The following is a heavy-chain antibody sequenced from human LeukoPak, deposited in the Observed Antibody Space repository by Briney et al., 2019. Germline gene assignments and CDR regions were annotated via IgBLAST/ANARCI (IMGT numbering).Heavy chain of an antibody. CDR3: ARLTRLSTSPDRYYLDY. CDR2: IYTSGGT. J-gene: IGHJ4*02. CDR1: GDSISSYY. Sequence: SETLSLTCTASGDSISSYYWSWIRQPPGKGLEWIGYIYTSGGTNYIPSLKGRVTISIDTSKNQFSLKLGSVTAADSAVYYCARLTRLSTSPDRYYLDYWGQGTLVTVSS. D-gene: IGHD6-6*01. V-gene: IGHV4-4*09.